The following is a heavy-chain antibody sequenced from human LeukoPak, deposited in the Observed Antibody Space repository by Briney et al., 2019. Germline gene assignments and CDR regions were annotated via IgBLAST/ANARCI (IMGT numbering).Heavy chain of an antibody. D-gene: IGHD4-17*01. CDR1: GFTFRSYA. CDR3: AKDQYGEAFDI. V-gene: IGHV3-23*01. J-gene: IGHJ3*02. Sequence: GGSLRLSCAASGFTFRSYAMNWVRQAPGKGLEWISAISGSGSATYYADSVKGRFTISRDNSKNTLYLQMNSLRAEDTAVYYCAKDQYGEAFDIWGPGTMVTVSS. CDR2: ISGSGSAT.